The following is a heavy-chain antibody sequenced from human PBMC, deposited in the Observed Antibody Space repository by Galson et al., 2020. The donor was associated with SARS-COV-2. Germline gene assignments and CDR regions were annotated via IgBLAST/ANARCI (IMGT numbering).Heavy chain of an antibody. D-gene: IGHD3-10*01. CDR1: GFTFDDYA. V-gene: IGHV3-9*01. CDR2: ISWNSGSI. J-gene: IGHJ4*02. Sequence: RLYCAASGFTFDDYAMHWVRQAPGKGLEWVSGISWNSGSIGYADSVKGRFTISRDNAKNSLYLQMNSLRAEDTALYYCAKDRLRFYYGSGSTLDYWGQGTLVTVSS. CDR3: AKDRLRFYYGSGSTLDY.